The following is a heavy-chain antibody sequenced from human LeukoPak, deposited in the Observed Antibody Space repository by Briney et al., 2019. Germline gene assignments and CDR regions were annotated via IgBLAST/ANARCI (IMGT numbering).Heavy chain of an antibody. CDR1: GYIFSDYY. D-gene: IGHD6-13*01. CDR2: INPKSGAA. V-gene: IGHV1-2*02. Sequence: ASVKVSCKASGYIFSDYYMHWVRQAPGQGLEWLGWINPKSGAADYAQQFRGRVTMTRDTSINTDYMEMKRVTSDDTAVYYCARRAEAETSPLDFWGQGTLVLVS. CDR3: ARRAEAETSPLDF. J-gene: IGHJ4*02.